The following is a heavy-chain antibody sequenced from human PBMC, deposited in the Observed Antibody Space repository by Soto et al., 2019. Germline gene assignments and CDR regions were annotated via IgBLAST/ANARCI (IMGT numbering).Heavy chain of an antibody. CDR3: ARGEGMAARHDGYDI. D-gene: IGHD6-6*01. V-gene: IGHV1-18*04. CDR2: ISTSTGNT. J-gene: IGHJ3*02. Sequence: QVRLVQSGTEVKKPGASVKVSCKASGYTFTNYDVTWVRQAPGQGLEWMGWISTSTGNTNYAQKLQGRVTMTTDTSASTAYMELRSLRSDDTAVYHCARGEGMAARHDGYDIWGQGTMVTVSS. CDR1: GYTFTNYD.